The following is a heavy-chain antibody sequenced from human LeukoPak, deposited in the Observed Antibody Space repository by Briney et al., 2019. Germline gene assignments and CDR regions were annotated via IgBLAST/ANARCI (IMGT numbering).Heavy chain of an antibody. Sequence: PGGSLRLSCAASGFTFSSYAMHWVRQAPGKGLEWVAVISYDGSNKYYADSVKGRFTISRDNSKYTLYLQMNSLRAEDTAVYYCARETSPTVLRYFDWLSPRYGMDVWGQGTTVTVSS. CDR1: GFTFSSYA. J-gene: IGHJ6*02. V-gene: IGHV3-30-3*01. CDR3: ARETSPTVLRYFDWLSPRYGMDV. D-gene: IGHD3-9*01. CDR2: ISYDGSNK.